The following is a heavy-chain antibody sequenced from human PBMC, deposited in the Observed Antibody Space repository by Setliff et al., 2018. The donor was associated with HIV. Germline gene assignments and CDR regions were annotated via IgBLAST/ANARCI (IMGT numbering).Heavy chain of an antibody. CDR1: GYTFINYY. CDR3: ARDAEPVLQWFGESPNHAAFDI. D-gene: IGHD3-10*01. J-gene: IGHJ3*02. Sequence: ASVKVSCKASGYTFINYYIHWVRQAPGQGLEWMAIIDPSGESTSYAQKFQGRVTMTMDTSTNTVYMELSSLRSEDTAVYYCARDAEPVLQWFGESPNHAAFDIWGQGTMVTVSS. CDR2: IDPSGEST. V-gene: IGHV1-46*01.